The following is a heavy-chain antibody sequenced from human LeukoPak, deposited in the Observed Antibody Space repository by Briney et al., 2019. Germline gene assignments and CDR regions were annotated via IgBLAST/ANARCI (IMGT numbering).Heavy chain of an antibody. J-gene: IGHJ4*02. CDR2: ISGRGFSM. V-gene: IGHV3-11*01. CDR1: GFSFNESY. Sequence: GGSLRLSCAASGFSFNESYMTWIRQAPGKGLEWVAYISGRGFSMHYADSVKGRFTTSRDNARNSLFLKMGSLRADDTAVYYGAKGKRRFDYWGQGTLVTVSS. CDR3: AKGKRRFDY.